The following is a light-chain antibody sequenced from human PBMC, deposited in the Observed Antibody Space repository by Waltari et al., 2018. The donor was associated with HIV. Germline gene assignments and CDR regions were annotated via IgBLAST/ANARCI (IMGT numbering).Light chain of an antibody. Sequence: QSVLTPPPSVSGAPGPRVTISCTGSSSNIGAGYDVHWFQQLPGTAPKLLIYGNNKPSDGVPDRFSGSKSGTSASLDITELQAEDEADYYCQSYDSGLSAYVFGTGTKVTVL. CDR3: QSYDSGLSAYV. V-gene: IGLV1-40*01. CDR1: SSNIGAGYD. CDR2: GNN. J-gene: IGLJ1*01.